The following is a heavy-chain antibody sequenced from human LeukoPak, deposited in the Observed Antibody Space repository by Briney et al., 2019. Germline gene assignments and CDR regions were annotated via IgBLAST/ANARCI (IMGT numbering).Heavy chain of an antibody. J-gene: IGHJ4*02. V-gene: IGHV4-4*07. D-gene: IGHD1-1*01. CDR3: ARDHHWKGAFDY. CDR2: ISTTGNT. Sequence: SETLSLTCTVSGDSISGYYWSWIRQSAGKGLEYIGRISTTGNTNDIPSLKSRVTMSLDTSKNQFFLKLSSVTAADTAMYYCARDHHWKGAFDYWGQGTLVTVSS. CDR1: GDSISGYY.